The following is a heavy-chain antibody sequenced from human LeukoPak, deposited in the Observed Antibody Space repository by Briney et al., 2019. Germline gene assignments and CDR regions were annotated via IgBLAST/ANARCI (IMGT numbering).Heavy chain of an antibody. CDR3: VKVGILTYDH. CDR2: ITFHGRDT. CDR1: GLTFSSSD. Sequence: GGGLRLSCSVSGLTFSSSDMHWVRQAPGKALEYVSAITFHGRDTYNADSVNGRFTISRDNSKDTPYLQMSNLRPEDTAIYYCVKVGILTYDHWGQGTLVTLPS. J-gene: IGHJ4*02. D-gene: IGHD1-14*01. V-gene: IGHV3-64D*06.